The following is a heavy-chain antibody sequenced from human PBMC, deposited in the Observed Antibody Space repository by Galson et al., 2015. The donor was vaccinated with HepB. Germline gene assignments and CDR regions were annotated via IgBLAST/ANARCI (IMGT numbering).Heavy chain of an antibody. CDR3: AHRRCSTTNCLDTFDF. D-gene: IGHD2-2*01. Sequence: PALVKPTQTLTLTCSFSGFSLSTRGMGVGWIRQPPGKALEWLALIFWDADKRYSPSLESRLTVTKDTSKNQVVLTMTNMDPVDTATYYCAHRRCSTTNCLDTFDFWGQGTMVTVSS. J-gene: IGHJ3*01. V-gene: IGHV2-5*02. CDR2: IFWDADK. CDR1: GFSLSTRGMG.